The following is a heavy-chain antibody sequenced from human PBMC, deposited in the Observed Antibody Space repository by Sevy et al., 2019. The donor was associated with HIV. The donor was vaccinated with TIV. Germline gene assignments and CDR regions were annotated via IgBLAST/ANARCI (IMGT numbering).Heavy chain of an antibody. CDR1: RFTFSSYA. D-gene: IGHD6-19*01. CDR3: AKSDPPNSGWSLFDY. V-gene: IGHV3-23*01. J-gene: IGHJ4*02. Sequence: GGSLRLSCAASRFTFSSYAMSWVRQAPGKGLEWVSAISGSGGSTYYADSVKGRFTISRDNSKNTLYLQMNSLRAEDTAVYYCAKSDPPNSGWSLFDYWGQGTLVTVSS. CDR2: ISGSGGST.